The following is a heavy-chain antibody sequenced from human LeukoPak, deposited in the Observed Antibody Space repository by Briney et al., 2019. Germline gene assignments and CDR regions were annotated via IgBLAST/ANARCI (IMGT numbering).Heavy chain of an antibody. V-gene: IGHV3-48*01. Sequence: PGGSLRLSCAASGFTFSSYAMTWVRQAPGKGLEWVSYISSSSSTIYYADSVKGRFTISRDNAKNSLYLQMNSLRAEDTAVYYCARDRLVVVVTATPIYYMDVWGKGTTVTVSS. J-gene: IGHJ6*03. CDR2: ISSSSSTI. CDR1: GFTFSSYA. CDR3: ARDRLVVVVTATPIYYMDV. D-gene: IGHD2-21*02.